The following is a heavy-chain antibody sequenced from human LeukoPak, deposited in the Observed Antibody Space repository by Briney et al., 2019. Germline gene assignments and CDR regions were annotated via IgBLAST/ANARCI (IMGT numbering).Heavy chain of an antibody. Sequence: PGRSLRLSCAASGFTFSSYGMHWVRQAPGKGLEWVAVISYDGSNKYYADSVKGRFTISRDNSKNTLYLQMNSLRAEDTAVYYCARDFEGATVTTVRPSYYYYYMDVWGKGTTVTVSS. J-gene: IGHJ6*03. CDR3: ARDFEGATVTTVRPSYYYYYMDV. V-gene: IGHV3-30*03. CDR1: GFTFSSYG. D-gene: IGHD4-17*01. CDR2: ISYDGSNK.